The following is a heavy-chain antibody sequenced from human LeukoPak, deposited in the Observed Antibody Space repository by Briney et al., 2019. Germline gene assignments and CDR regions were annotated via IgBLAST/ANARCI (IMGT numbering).Heavy chain of an antibody. CDR3: ARGYSYCSSTSCYTGRPSYYFDY. CDR1: GFTFSSYS. Sequence: GGSLRLSCAASGFTFSSYSMNWVRQAPGKGLEWVSYISSSSSTIYYADSVKGRFTISRDNAKNSLYLQMNSLRAEDTAVYYCARGYSYCSSTSCYTGRPSYYFDYWGQGTLVTVSS. V-gene: IGHV3-48*01. J-gene: IGHJ4*02. D-gene: IGHD2-2*02. CDR2: ISSSSSTI.